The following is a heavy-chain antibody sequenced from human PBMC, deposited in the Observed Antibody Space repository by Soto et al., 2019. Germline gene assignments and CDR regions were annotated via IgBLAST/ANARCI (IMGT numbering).Heavy chain of an antibody. Sequence: QVQLMQSGAEVKKPGASVKVSCKASGNTFTXXXXXXXXQXPGQXXXXMGTINPSGGHTTYAQKFLGRVTMTXDTSXSXLYMXLXSXXSEDTAVXYCARGGHVVVVTAAFDYWGQGTLVTVSS. J-gene: IGHJ4*02. V-gene: IGHV1-46*01. CDR1: GNTFTXXX. CDR3: ARGGHVVVVTAAFDY. CDR2: INPSGGHT. D-gene: IGHD2-21*02.